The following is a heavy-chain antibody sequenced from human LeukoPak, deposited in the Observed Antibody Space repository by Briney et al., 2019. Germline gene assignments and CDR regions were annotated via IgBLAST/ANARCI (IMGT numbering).Heavy chain of an antibody. Sequence: SETLSLTCTVSGGSISSSSYFWGWIRQPPGKGLEWIGSFYYSGSTYSNPSLKSRVTISVDTSKNQFSLKLSSVTAADTAVYYCARVTFWSGYYTHFDYWGQGTLVTVSS. D-gene: IGHD3-3*01. CDR3: ARVTFWSGYYTHFDY. V-gene: IGHV4-39*01. CDR1: GGSISSSSYF. J-gene: IGHJ4*02. CDR2: FYYSGST.